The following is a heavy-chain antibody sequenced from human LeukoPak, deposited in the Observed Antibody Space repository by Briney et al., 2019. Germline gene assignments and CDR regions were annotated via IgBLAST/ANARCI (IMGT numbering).Heavy chain of an antibody. V-gene: IGHV1-69*01. Sequence: SVKVSCKASGGTFSSYAISWVRQAPGQGLEWMGGIIPIFGTANYARKFQGRVTITADESTSTAYMELSSLRSEDTAVYYCARVSLGNEPGSPQNYYYYGMDVWGQGTTVTVSS. J-gene: IGHJ6*02. CDR2: IIPIFGTA. CDR3: ARVSLGNEPGSPQNYYYYGMDV. CDR1: GGTFSSYA.